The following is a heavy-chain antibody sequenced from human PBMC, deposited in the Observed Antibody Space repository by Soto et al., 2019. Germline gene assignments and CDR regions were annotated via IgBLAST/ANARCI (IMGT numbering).Heavy chain of an antibody. D-gene: IGHD6-13*01. CDR3: AKDTGYSNRWFQH. CDR2: ISGSGGST. V-gene: IGHV3-23*01. Sequence: GGSLRLSCAASAFTFSNCAMSWVRQAPGKGLEWVSAISGSGGSTYYAASVKGRFTISRDNSKNTLYLQMNSLRAEDTAVYYCAKDTGYSNRWFQHWGQGTLVTVSS. CDR1: AFTFSNCA. J-gene: IGHJ1*01.